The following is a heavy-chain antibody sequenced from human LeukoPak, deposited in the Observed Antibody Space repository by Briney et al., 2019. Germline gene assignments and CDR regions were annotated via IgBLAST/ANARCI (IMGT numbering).Heavy chain of an antibody. V-gene: IGHV3-48*03. CDR3: ARDNPQTGFSSGWDPFDI. CDR2: ISSSGGTM. D-gene: IGHD6-19*01. Sequence: GGSLRLSCVGSGFTFSSYEMNWVRQAPGKGLEWISYISSSGGTMYSADSVKGRFSISRDNAKDSLFLQMNSLGAEDTAIYYCARDNPQTGFSSGWDPFDIWGQGTMVTVSS. CDR1: GFTFSSYE. J-gene: IGHJ3*02.